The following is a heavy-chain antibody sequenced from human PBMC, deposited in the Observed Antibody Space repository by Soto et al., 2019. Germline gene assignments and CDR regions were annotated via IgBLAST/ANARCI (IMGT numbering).Heavy chain of an antibody. CDR2: FSFYGRRDNT. Sequence: EVQLLESGGGLVQPGGSLRLSCVGSGFTFSSYDMTWVRQAPGKGLEWVSSFSFYGRRDNTYYADSGKGRFTISRDNSRNTVYLQMDNLRVEDTAVYYCAKSLYNHNGGPNDHWGQGTLVTVSS. J-gene: IGHJ4*02. V-gene: IGHV3-23*01. CDR1: GFTFSSYD. D-gene: IGHD1-20*01. CDR3: AKSLYNHNGGPNDH.